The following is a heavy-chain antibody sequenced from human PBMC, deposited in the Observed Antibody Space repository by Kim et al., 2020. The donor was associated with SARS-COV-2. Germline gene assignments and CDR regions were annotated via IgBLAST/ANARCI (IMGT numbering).Heavy chain of an antibody. V-gene: IGHV3-74*01. CDR3: TRGPF. CDR2: NDGPTT. J-gene: IGHJ4*02. Sequence: NDGPTTVYADSVKGRFTISRDNSKNTLYLQMTGLRADDTGVYYCTRGPFWGQGTLVTVSS.